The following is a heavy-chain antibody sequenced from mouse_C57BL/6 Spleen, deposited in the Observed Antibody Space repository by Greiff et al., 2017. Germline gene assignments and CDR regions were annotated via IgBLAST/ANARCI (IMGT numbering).Heavy chain of an antibody. CDR2: IYPGDGDT. V-gene: IGHV1-82*01. Sequence: QVQLQQSGPELVKPGASVKISCKASGYAFSSSWMNWVKQRPGQGLEWIGRIYPGDGDTNYNGKFKGKATLTADTSSSTAYMQLSSLTSEDSAVYFCARSGTGDYFEYWGKGTTVTVSS. CDR3: ARSGTGDYFEY. CDR1: GYAFSSSW. D-gene: IGHD3-1*01. J-gene: IGHJ2*01.